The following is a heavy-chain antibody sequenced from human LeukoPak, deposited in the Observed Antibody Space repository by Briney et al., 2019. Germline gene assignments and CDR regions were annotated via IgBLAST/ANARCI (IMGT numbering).Heavy chain of an antibody. CDR1: GYTFTNNF. CDR2: INPSGDNT. Sequence: ASVKVSCKASGYTFTNNFMHWVRQAAGQGREWMGIINPSGDNTWYAQKFQGRVTMTRDRATSTDYMEVSSLRSEDTAVYYCARDNSVGDSAWWFDPWGQGTPVTVSS. CDR3: ARDNSVGDSAWWFDP. J-gene: IGHJ5*02. V-gene: IGHV1-46*01. D-gene: IGHD5-12*01.